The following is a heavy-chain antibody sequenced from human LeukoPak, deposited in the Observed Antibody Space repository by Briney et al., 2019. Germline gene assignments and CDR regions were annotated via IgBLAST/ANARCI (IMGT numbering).Heavy chain of an antibody. Sequence: PGGSLRLSCTASGFTVGNNYMNWFRQAPGKGLEWVSLIYSGGRTYYADFVKGRFTISRDNSKNTLYLQMSSLRVEDTAVYYCARDPPGIAASVTGGWGQGTLVTVSS. CDR3: ARDPPGIAASVTGG. CDR1: GFTVGNNY. CDR2: IYSGGRT. J-gene: IGHJ1*01. D-gene: IGHD6-13*01. V-gene: IGHV3-53*01.